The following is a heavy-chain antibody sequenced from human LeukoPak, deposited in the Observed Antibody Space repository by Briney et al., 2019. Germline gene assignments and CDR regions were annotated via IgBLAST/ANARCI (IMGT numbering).Heavy chain of an antibody. Sequence: ASVKVSCKASGYTFTSYDINWVRQAPGQGLEWMGGIIPIFGTANYAQKFQGRVTITTDESTSTAYMELSSLRSEDTAVYYCARDREGLVPAAHERWFDPWGQGTLVTVSS. CDR1: GYTFTSYD. CDR2: IIPIFGTA. D-gene: IGHD2-2*01. J-gene: IGHJ5*02. CDR3: ARDREGLVPAAHERWFDP. V-gene: IGHV1-69*05.